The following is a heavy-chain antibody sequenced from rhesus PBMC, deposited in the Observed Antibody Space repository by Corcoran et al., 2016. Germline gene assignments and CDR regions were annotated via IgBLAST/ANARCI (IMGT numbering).Heavy chain of an antibody. Sequence: EVQLVETGGGLVQPGGSLKLSCVASGFTFRSYGMSWVRPAPGKGLEWVSGINSDGVSTYYADSVKGRFTISRDNAKNALFLQMNSLRAEDTAVYYCTRRGYCSGIYCSGSGYGLDSWGQGVVVTVSS. CDR1: GFTFRSYG. V-gene: IGHV3S5*01. J-gene: IGHJ6*01. CDR2: INSDGVST. D-gene: IGHD2-27*01. CDR3: TRRGYCSGIYCSGSGYGLDS.